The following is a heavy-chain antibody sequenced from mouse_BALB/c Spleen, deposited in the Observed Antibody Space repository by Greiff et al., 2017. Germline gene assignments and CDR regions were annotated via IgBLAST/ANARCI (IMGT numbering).Heavy chain of an antibody. CDR2: ISYSGST. V-gene: IGHV3-2*02. CDR3: AREGDGYSPYAMDY. CDR1: GYSITSDYA. Sequence: EVMLVESGPGLVKPSQSLSLTCTVTGYSITSDYAWNWIRQFPGNKLEWMGYISYSGSTSYNPSLKSRISITRDTSKNQFFLQLNSVTTEDTATYYCAREGDGYSPYAMDYWGQGTSVTVSS. D-gene: IGHD2-3*01. J-gene: IGHJ4*01.